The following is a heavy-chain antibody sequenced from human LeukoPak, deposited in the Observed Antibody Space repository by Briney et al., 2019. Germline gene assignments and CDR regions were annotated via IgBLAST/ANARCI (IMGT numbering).Heavy chain of an antibody. Sequence: GGSLRLSCAASGFTFSSYWMSWVRQAPGKGLEWVANIKQDGSEKYYVDSVKGRFTISRDNAKNSLYLQMNSLRAEDTAVYYCARGGNLRGGWYPGRNWFDPWGQGTLVTVSS. CDR2: IKQDGSEK. CDR1: GFTFSSYW. V-gene: IGHV3-7*02. J-gene: IGHJ5*02. D-gene: IGHD6-19*01. CDR3: ARGGNLRGGWYPGRNWFDP.